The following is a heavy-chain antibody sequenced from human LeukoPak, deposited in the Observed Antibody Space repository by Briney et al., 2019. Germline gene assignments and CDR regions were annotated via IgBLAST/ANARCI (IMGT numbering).Heavy chain of an antibody. V-gene: IGHV4-4*07. CDR3: ARGVDYYGV. CDR1: GGSIISYY. CDR2: IYTSGRT. Sequence: WETLSLTCTVSGGSIISYYCSWIRQPPGKGLEWVWRIYTSGRTNYNPSLKSRETMSVDTSKNQFSLQVTSVTAAATDVYYCARGVDYYGVWGQGTLVTVSS. J-gene: IGHJ4*02. D-gene: IGHD3-10*01.